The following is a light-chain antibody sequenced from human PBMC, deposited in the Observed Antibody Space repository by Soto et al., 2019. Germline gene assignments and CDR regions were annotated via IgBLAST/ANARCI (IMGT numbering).Light chain of an antibody. CDR3: QQYTSYSRT. Sequence: DSQKTPSPSTLSASVGDTLTIPCRASQSISSWLVWYQQKPGKAPKLLIYKASSLESGVPSRFSGSGSGTEFTLTISSLQPDDFATYYCQQYTSYSRTFGQGTKV. CDR2: KAS. CDR1: QSISSW. J-gene: IGKJ1*01. V-gene: IGKV1-5*03.